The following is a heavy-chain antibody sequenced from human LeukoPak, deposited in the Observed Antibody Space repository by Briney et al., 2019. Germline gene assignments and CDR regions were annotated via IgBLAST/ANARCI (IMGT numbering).Heavy chain of an antibody. J-gene: IGHJ4*02. CDR3: ARLTIFGVVIDY. CDR2: IYYSGST. Sequence: LETLSLTCTVSGGSISSSSYYWGWIRQPPGKGLEWIGSIYYSGSTYYNPSLKSRVTISVDTSKNQFSLKLSSVTAADTAVYYCARLTIFGVVIDYWGQGTLVTVSS. V-gene: IGHV4-39*07. CDR1: GGSISSSSYY. D-gene: IGHD3-3*01.